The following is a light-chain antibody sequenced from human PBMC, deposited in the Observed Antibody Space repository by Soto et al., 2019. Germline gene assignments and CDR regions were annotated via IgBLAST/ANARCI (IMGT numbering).Light chain of an antibody. CDR1: QSINGC. J-gene: IGKJ2*01. CDR2: KAS. V-gene: IGKV1-5*03. CDR3: QQNDSIPYT. Sequence: IQMTQPAPTLSGSVEDRVTITCRASQSINGCFDWYQEKPGKAPRLLIYKASTLKSGVPSRFSGDGSGTDFTLTITSLQPEDFATYYCQQNDSIPYTFGQGTKVDIK.